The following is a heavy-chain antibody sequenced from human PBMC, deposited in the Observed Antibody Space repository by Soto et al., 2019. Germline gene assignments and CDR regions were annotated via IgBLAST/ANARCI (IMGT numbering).Heavy chain of an antibody. CDR2: ISTYSGDT. J-gene: IGHJ5*02. V-gene: IGHV1-18*01. Sequence: QVPLVQSGVEVKTPGASVKVSCQASGYTFFTYDISWVRQAPGQGLAWMGWISTYSGDTKYAQKFQGRVTMTTDSSTTTAYLELRSMRSDDTAVYYCARHHGPTTSENWFDPWGQGTLVTVSS. D-gene: IGHD5-12*01. CDR1: GYTFFTYD. CDR3: ARHHGPTTSENWFDP.